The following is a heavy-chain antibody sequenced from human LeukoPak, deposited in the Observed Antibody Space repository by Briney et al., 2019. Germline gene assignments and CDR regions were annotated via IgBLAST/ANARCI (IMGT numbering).Heavy chain of an antibody. V-gene: IGHV1-2*02. Sequence: ASVKVSCKASGYTFTGYYMHWVRQAPGQGLEWMGWINPNSGGTNYAQKFQGRVTITADKSTSTAYMELSSLRSEDTAVYYCARGGLSCSSTSCYMGFDYWGQGTLVTVSS. CDR1: GYTFTGYY. J-gene: IGHJ4*02. CDR2: INPNSGGT. D-gene: IGHD2-2*02. CDR3: ARGGLSCSSTSCYMGFDY.